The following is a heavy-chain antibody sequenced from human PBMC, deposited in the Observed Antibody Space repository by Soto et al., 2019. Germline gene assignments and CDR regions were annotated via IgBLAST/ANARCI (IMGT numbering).Heavy chain of an antibody. D-gene: IGHD3-10*01. CDR2: ISDSGDRT. V-gene: IGHV3-23*01. CDR3: ATCRGFGVF. Sequence: EVQLSESGGGLVQPGGSLRLSCVASGFTFSTSAMSWVRQAPGKGLEWVSAISDSGDRTYYVDSVKGRFTIASDNSKNTLYLPMNSLRAEDTAVDYYATCRGFGVFWGQGTLVTVSS. J-gene: IGHJ4*02. CDR1: GFTFSTSA.